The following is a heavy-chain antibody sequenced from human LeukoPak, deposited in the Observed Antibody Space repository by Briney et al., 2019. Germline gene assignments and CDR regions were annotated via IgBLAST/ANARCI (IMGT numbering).Heavy chain of an antibody. J-gene: IGHJ4*02. CDR3: AREGTGPGDY. V-gene: IGHV1-69*04. D-gene: IGHD1-14*01. CDR1: GGTFSSYA. CDR2: IIPILGIA. Sequence: ASVKVSCKASGGTFSSYAISWVRQAPGQGLEWMGRIIPILGIANYAQKFQGRVTITADKSTSTAYMELSSLRSEDTAVYYCAREGTGPGDYWGQGTLVTVPS.